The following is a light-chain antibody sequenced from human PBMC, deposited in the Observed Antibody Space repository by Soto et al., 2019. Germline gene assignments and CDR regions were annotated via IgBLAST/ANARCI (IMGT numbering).Light chain of an antibody. CDR1: SCDVGVYND. Sequence: QSALTQPASGSGSPGQSITVSCSGTSCDVGVYNDVPWYHQHPGEAPKRVIYEVSDRPSGMSNRFSGSKSGNTASLTISGLRDDDEADYYCSSFTTSSTWVFGGGTKLTVL. CDR3: SSFTTSSTWV. CDR2: EVS. J-gene: IGLJ3*02. V-gene: IGLV2-14*01.